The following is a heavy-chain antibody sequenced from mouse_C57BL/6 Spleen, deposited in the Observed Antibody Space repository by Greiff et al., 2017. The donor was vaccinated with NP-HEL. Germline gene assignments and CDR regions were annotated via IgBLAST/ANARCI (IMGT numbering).Heavy chain of an antibody. Sequence: EVQLQQSGPELVKPGASVKISCKASGYTFTDYYMNWVKQSHGKSLEWIGDINPNNGGTSYNQKFKGKATLTVDKSSSTAYRELRSLTSEDSAVYYCAREGNYYGSSYGYWGQGTTLTVSS. CDR1: GYTFTDYY. D-gene: IGHD1-1*01. CDR3: AREGNYYGSSYGY. V-gene: IGHV1-26*01. J-gene: IGHJ2*01. CDR2: INPNNGGT.